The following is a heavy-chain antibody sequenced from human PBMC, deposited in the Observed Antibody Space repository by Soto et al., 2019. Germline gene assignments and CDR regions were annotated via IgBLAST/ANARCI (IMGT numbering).Heavy chain of an antibody. V-gene: IGHV1-69*02. CDR3: AEMGEPGVG. CDR2: IIPILGIA. D-gene: IGHD3-16*01. J-gene: IGHJ4*02. CDR1: GGTFSSYT. Sequence: QVQLVQSGAEVKKPGSSVKVSCKASGGTFSSYTISWVRQAPGQGLEWMGRIIPILGIANYAQKFQGRVTLTADKSTSTDYMELSSLRSEDTAVYYCAEMGEPGVGWGQGTLVTVSS.